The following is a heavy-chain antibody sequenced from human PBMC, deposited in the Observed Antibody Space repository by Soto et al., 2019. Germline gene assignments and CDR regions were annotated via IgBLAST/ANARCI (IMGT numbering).Heavy chain of an antibody. CDR3: AKAQFGSSTWYYYGMDV. CDR2: INPKSGGT. D-gene: IGHD6-13*01. J-gene: IGHJ6*02. V-gene: IGHV1-2*02. CDR1: GYTFTDYF. Sequence: ASVKVSCKASGYTFTDYFMYWVRQAPGQGLEWMGWINPKSGGTNYAQKFQDRVTMARDTSINTAYMELSRLRSDDTAMYYCAKAQFGSSTWYYYGMDVWGQGTTVTVSS.